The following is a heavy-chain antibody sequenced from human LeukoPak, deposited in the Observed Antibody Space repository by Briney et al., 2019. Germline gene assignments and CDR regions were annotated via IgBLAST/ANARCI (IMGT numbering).Heavy chain of an antibody. J-gene: IGHJ4*02. V-gene: IGHV4-34*01. CDR1: GGSFSGYY. D-gene: IGHD5/OR15-5a*01. Sequence: SETLSLTSVVYGGSFSGYYWSWIRPPPGKGLEWIGEINHSGSTNTNPSLKSRVTISVDTPNNQISLKRTSETAADTGVYVCARVPGSTTSVDYGGQGTLVTVSS. CDR3: ARVPGSTTSVDY. CDR2: INHSGST.